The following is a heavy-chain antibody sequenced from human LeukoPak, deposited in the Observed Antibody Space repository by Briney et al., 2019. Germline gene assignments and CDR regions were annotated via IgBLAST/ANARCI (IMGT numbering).Heavy chain of an antibody. CDR2: IYGSGSS. J-gene: IGHJ4*02. CDR1: GGSISSYY. Sequence: PSETLSLTCTVSGGSISSYYWNWIRQPAGKRLEWIGRIYGSGSSIYNPSLKSRVTMSADMSKNQFSLKLTSVTAADTAVYYCAGGSYSPTTFDHWGQGTLVTVSS. V-gene: IGHV4-4*07. CDR3: AGGSYSPTTFDH. D-gene: IGHD1-26*01.